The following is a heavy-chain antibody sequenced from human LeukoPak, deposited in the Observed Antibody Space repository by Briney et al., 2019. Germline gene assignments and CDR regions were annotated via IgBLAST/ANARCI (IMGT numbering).Heavy chain of an antibody. CDR1: GFTFSDYA. V-gene: IGHV3-23*01. J-gene: IGHJ4*02. D-gene: IGHD2-2*01. CDR2: IGRSGGST. CDR3: AKAVVPSSTSEGNFDY. Sequence: GGSLRLSCAASGFTFSDYAMSWVRQPPGKGLEWVSAIGRSGGSTYYADSVKGRFTISRDNSKNTLYLQMNSLRAEDTAVYYCAKAVVPSSTSEGNFDYWGQGTLVTVSS.